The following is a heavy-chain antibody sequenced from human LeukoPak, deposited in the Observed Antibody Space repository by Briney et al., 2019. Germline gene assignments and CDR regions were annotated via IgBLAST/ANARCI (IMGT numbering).Heavy chain of an antibody. CDR1: GFTFDDYG. J-gene: IGHJ3*02. CDR2: ITNWNGGST. V-gene: IGHV3-20*04. D-gene: IGHD2-2*02. Sequence: PGGSLRLSCEASGFTFDDYGMGWVRQSTGKGLEWVSAITNWNGGSTGYADSVRGRFTISRDNAKNSLYLQMNSLRAEDTASYYCARCSRSSTDCYSAFDIWGQGTMVTVSS. CDR3: ARCSRSSTDCYSAFDI.